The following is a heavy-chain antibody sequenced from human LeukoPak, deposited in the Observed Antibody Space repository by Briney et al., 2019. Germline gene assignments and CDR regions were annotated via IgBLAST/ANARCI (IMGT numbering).Heavy chain of an antibody. CDR1: GFTFDDYA. CDR2: ISWNSGSI. D-gene: IGHD3-22*01. J-gene: IGHJ4*02. CDR3: AKGNNYDSSGYYYHFDY. Sequence: GGSLRLSCAASGFTFDDYAMHWVRQAPGKGLEWVSGISWNSGSIGYADSVKGRFTISRDNSKNTLYLQMNSLRAEDTAVYYCAKGNNYDSSGYYYHFDYWGQGTLVTVSS. V-gene: IGHV3-9*01.